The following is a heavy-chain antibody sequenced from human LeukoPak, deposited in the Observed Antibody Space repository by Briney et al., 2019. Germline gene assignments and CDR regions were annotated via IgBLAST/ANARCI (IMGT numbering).Heavy chain of an antibody. J-gene: IGHJ2*01. CDR2: IYYSGST. Sequence: SQTLSLTCTVSGGSISSGDYYWSWIRQPPGKGLEWIGYIYYSGSTYYNPSLKSRVTISADTSKNQFSLKLSSVTAADTAVCYCARVSSGSYLDWYFDLWGRGTLVTVSS. D-gene: IGHD1-26*01. CDR3: ARVSSGSYLDWYFDL. V-gene: IGHV4-30-4*01. CDR1: GGSISSGDYY.